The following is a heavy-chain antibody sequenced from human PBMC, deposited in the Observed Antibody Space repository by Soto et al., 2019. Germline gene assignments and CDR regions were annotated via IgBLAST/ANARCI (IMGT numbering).Heavy chain of an antibody. CDR2: IYSPGGT. Sequence: EVQLVESGGGLIQPGESLRLSCAASGLAVTTTYMSWVRQAPGKGLECVSIIYSPGGTYFADSVKGRFTISRDKSKNTVYLQLNSLRAEDTAVYYCARAHGYSTRNFDYWGQGTLVTVSS. J-gene: IGHJ4*02. CDR1: GLAVTTTY. CDR3: ARAHGYSTRNFDY. V-gene: IGHV3-53*01. D-gene: IGHD2-21*01.